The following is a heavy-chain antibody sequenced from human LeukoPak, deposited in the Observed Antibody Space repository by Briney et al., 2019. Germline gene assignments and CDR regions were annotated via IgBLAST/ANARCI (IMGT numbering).Heavy chain of an antibody. CDR3: ARMGYSYGYAFDC. CDR1: GYTFTGYY. J-gene: IGHJ4*02. Sequence: GASVKVSCKASGYTFTGYYIHWVRQAPGQGLEWMGWINPNSGGTNYAQKFQGRVTMTRDTSISTAYMELSRLRSDDTAVYYCARMGYSYGYAFDCWGQGTLVTVSS. CDR2: INPNSGGT. V-gene: IGHV1-2*02. D-gene: IGHD5-18*01.